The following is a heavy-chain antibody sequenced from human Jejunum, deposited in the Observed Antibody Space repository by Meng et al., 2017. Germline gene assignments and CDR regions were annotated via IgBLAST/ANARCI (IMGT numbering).Heavy chain of an antibody. V-gene: IGHV3-73*02. CDR2: IRSKRGTYRT. Sequence: VQAVESGGRLGHPGGSLKLSCTASAVTFSGSVGPWGRQACGKGLEWVGRIRSKRGTYRTAYAASVKGRFTISRDDSKSTAFLQMNSLETEDMALYYCTLYTNGPIWGQGTMVTVSS. D-gene: IGHD5-18*01. CDR3: TLYTNGPI. J-gene: IGHJ3*02. CDR1: AVTFSGSV.